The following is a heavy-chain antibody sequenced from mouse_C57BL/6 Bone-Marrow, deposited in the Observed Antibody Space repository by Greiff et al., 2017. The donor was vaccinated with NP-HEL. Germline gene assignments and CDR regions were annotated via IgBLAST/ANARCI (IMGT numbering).Heavy chain of an antibody. CDR1: GFTFSNYW. V-gene: IGHV6-3*01. CDR3: TGYYSNYYAMDY. CDR2: IRLKSDNYAS. Sequence: EVKLMESGGGLVQPGGSMKLSCVASGFTFSNYWMNWVRQSPEKGLEWVAQIRLKSDNYASHYAESVKGRFTISRDDSKSSVYLEMNNLRAEDTGIYYVTGYYSNYYAMDYWGQGTSVTVSS. J-gene: IGHJ4*01. D-gene: IGHD2-5*01.